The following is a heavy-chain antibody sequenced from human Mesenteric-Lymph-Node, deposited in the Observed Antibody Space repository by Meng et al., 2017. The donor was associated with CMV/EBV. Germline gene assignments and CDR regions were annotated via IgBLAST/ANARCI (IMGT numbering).Heavy chain of an antibody. CDR2: INSDGSST. CDR1: GFTFSSYW. CDR3: ARAGLGDYDFWSARDCCGMDV. D-gene: IGHD3-3*01. J-gene: IGHJ6*02. V-gene: IGHV3-74*01. Sequence: GESLKISCAASGFTFSSYWMHWVRQAPGKGLVWVSRINSDGSSTSYADSVKGRFTISRNNAKNTLYLQMNSLRAEDTAVYYCARAGLGDYDFWSARDCCGMDVWGQGTTVTVSS.